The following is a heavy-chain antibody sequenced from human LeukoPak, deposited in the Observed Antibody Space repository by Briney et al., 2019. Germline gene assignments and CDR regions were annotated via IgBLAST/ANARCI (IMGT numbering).Heavy chain of an antibody. CDR1: GYSFTSYW. D-gene: IGHD2-15*01. Sequence: GESLKISCKGSGYSFTSYWIGWVRQMPGKGLEWMGIIYPGGSDTRYSPSFQGQVTSSADKSISTAYLQWSSLKASDTAMYYCARLKDSCGGSCYYMDVWGKGTTVTVSS. V-gene: IGHV5-51*01. CDR2: IYPGGSDT. J-gene: IGHJ6*03. CDR3: ARLKDSCGGSCYYMDV.